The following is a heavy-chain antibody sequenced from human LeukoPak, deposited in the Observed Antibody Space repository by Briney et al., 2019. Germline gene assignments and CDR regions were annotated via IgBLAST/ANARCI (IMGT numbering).Heavy chain of an antibody. CDR3: ARVLRPYYDFWSGFDY. D-gene: IGHD3-3*01. J-gene: IGHJ4*02. V-gene: IGHV1-2*02. Sequence: ASVKVSCKASGYTFTGYYMHWVRQAPGQGLEWLGWINPNSGGTNYAQKFQGRVTMTRDTPISTAYMELSRLRSDDTAVYYCARVLRPYYDFWSGFDYWGQGTLVTVSS. CDR2: INPNSGGT. CDR1: GYTFTGYY.